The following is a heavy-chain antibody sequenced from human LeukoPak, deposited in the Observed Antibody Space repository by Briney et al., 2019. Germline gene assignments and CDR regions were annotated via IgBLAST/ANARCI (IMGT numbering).Heavy chain of an antibody. J-gene: IGHJ4*02. CDR3: ARGPKPTHYYDSSGYYHY. D-gene: IGHD3-22*01. CDR2: INPNSGGT. Sequence: ASVKVSCKASGYTFTGYYMHWVRQAPGQGLEWMGWINPNSGGTNYAQKFQGRVTMTRDTSISTAYMELSRLRSDDTAVYYCARGPKPTHYYDSSGYYHYWGQGTLVTVSS. V-gene: IGHV1-2*02. CDR1: GYTFTGYY.